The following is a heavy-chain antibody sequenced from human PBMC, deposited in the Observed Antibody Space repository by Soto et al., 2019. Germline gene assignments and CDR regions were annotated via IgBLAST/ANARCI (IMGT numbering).Heavy chain of an antibody. Sequence: QVQLVESGGGVVQPGRSLRLSCAASGFTFSSYGMHWVRQAPGKGLEWVGVIWYDGSNKYYADSVKGRFTISRDNSKNTLYRQMNSLRAEDTAVYYCARDKPGGIDYWGQGTLVTVSS. J-gene: IGHJ4*02. V-gene: IGHV3-33*01. CDR1: GFTFSSYG. D-gene: IGHD1-26*01. CDR3: ARDKPGGIDY. CDR2: IWYDGSNK.